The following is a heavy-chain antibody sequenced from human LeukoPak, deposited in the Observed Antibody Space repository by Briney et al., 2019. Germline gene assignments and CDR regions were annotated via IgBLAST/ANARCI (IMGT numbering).Heavy chain of an antibody. V-gene: IGHV4-59*01. Sequence: SGTLSLTCTVSGGSMSGYFWSWIRQPPGKGLEWIGYIYYSGSTNYNPSLKSRVTISVDTSKNQFSLKLSYVTAADTAVYYCARSITSSWYGDFQHWGQGTLVTVSS. CDR3: ARSITSSWYGDFQH. D-gene: IGHD6-13*01. CDR1: GGSMSGYF. CDR2: IYYSGST. J-gene: IGHJ1*01.